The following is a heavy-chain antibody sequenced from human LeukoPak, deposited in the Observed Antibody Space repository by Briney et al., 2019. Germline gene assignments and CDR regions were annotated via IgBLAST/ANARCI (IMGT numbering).Heavy chain of an antibody. V-gene: IGHV3-7*01. CDR3: ATDGGPFDN. D-gene: IGHD3-10*01. Sequence: GGSLRLSCAASGAPISGYWMSWVRQAPGKGLEWVANIKQDASEIYYVASVRGRFTISRDNAKSSVFLQMNSLRAEDTAVYYCATDGGPFDNWGQGILVTVSS. J-gene: IGHJ4*02. CDR1: GAPISGYW. CDR2: IKQDASEI.